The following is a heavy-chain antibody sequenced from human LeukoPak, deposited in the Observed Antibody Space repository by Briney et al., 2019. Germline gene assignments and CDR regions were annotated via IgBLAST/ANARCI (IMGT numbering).Heavy chain of an antibody. CDR1: GGSMSSSSYY. V-gene: IGHV4-39*01. CDR3: ARHGTVTHRFDY. Sequence: SETLSPTCGVSGGSMSSSSYYWGWIRQPPGKGLEWIGSIYYSGSTYYNPSLKSRVTISVDSSKNQCSLKLSSVTAADTAVYYCARHGTVTHRFDYWGQGTLVTVSS. J-gene: IGHJ4*02. CDR2: IYYSGST. D-gene: IGHD4-17*01.